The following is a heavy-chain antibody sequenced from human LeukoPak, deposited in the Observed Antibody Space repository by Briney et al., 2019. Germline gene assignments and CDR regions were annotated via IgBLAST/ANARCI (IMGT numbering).Heavy chain of an antibody. CDR3: TKDGSALY. CDR2: ISASGVGT. Sequence: GGSLRLSCAASGFIFSIYGMTWVRQAPGKGLEWVSSISASGVGTYFADSVKGRFTISRDNSKNTLSLQMNSLRVEDTAVYYCTKDGSALYWGQGTLVTVSS. CDR1: GFIFSIYG. V-gene: IGHV3-23*01. J-gene: IGHJ4*02. D-gene: IGHD3-10*01.